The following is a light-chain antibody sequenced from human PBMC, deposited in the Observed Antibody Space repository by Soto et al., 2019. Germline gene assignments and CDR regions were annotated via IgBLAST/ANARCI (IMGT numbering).Light chain of an antibody. CDR2: EVS. Sequence: QSVLTQPRSVSGSPGQSITISCAGTSSDLGAYKYVSWYQQHPDKAPKLILYEVSRRPSGVSNRFSGSKSGNTASLTISGLLAEDEADYSCSSYTNTSTLVFGTGTKVTVL. V-gene: IGLV2-14*03. CDR1: SSDLGAYKY. J-gene: IGLJ1*01. CDR3: SSYTNTSTLV.